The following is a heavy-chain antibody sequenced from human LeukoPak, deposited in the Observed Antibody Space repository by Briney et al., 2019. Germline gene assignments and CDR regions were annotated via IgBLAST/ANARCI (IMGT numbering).Heavy chain of an antibody. CDR1: GGSFSGYY. Sequence: PSETLSLTCAVYGGSFSGYYWSWIRKPPGKGLEWIGEINHSGSTNYNPSLKSRVTISVDTSKNQFSLKLSSVTAADTAVYYCARGRNYYGSGSYYNRINDYWGQGTLVTVSS. J-gene: IGHJ4*02. V-gene: IGHV4-34*01. D-gene: IGHD3-10*01. CDR2: INHSGST. CDR3: ARGRNYYGSGSYYNRINDY.